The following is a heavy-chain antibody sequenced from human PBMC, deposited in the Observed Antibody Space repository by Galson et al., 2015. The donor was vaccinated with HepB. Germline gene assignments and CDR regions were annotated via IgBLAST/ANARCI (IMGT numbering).Heavy chain of an antibody. CDR1: GFTFSDYY. V-gene: IGHV3-11*05. CDR2: SSSSSQNK. Sequence: SLRLSCAASGFTFSDYYMSWIRQAPGKGLEWVACSSSSSQNKNYADSVKGRFTISRKNDKNSMFLQINSLRDEDTAEYYCARDISGYGYGIDVWGQGTTVTVSS. CDR3: ARDISGYGYGIDV. D-gene: IGHD5-12*01. J-gene: IGHJ6*02.